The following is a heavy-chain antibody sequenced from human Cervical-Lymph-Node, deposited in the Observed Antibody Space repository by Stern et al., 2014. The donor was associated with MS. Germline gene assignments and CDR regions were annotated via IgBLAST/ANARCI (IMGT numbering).Heavy chain of an antibody. CDR3: ARGSSLVDY. Sequence: QVQLVQSGAEVKRPGASVKGSCKVSCYTLTSYSISWARQAPGQGIEWMGWISASIGNTNYAQKFQGRVTMTTDTSTSTAYMDLRSLRSDDTAVYYCARGSSLVDYWGQGTLVTVSS. V-gene: IGHV1-18*04. CDR1: CYTLTSYS. CDR2: ISASIGNT. J-gene: IGHJ4*02.